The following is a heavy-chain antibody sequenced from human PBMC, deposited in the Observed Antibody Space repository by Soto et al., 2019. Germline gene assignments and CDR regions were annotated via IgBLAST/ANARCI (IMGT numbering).Heavy chain of an antibody. J-gene: IGHJ6*02. V-gene: IGHV1-2*04. D-gene: IGHD6-13*01. CDR3: ARDGDIAAGIGTWGMDV. Sequence: ASVKVSCKASGYTFTGYYMHWVRQAPGQGLEWMGWINPNSGGTNYAQKFQGWVTMTRDTSISTAYMELSRLRSDDTAVYYCARDGDIAAGIGTWGMDVWGQGTTVTVSS. CDR1: GYTFTGYY. CDR2: INPNSGGT.